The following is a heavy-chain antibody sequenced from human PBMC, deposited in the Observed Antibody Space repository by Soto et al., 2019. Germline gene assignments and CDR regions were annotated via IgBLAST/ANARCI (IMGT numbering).Heavy chain of an antibody. CDR3: ARDVIPTALSRRRTT. CDR2: IIPVLGRA. CDR1: GGTFSGYT. Sequence: QVQLVQSGAEVKKPGSSVKVSCKASGGTFSGYTISWVRQAPGQVLEWMGRIIPVLGRANYAQKFQGRVTISVDKSSTTAYMELSSLRSEDTAISYCARDVIPTALSRRRTTWGQGSPVTVSS. V-gene: IGHV1-69*08. J-gene: IGHJ5*02. D-gene: IGHD2-2*01.